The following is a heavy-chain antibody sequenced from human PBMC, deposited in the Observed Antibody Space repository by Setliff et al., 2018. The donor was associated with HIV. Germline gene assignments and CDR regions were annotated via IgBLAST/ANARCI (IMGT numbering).Heavy chain of an antibody. D-gene: IGHD6-19*01. CDR2: IYYSGST. CDR1: GVSISSSSYY. Sequence: PSETLSLTCTVSGVSISSSSYYWGWIRQPPGKGLEWIGSIYYSGSTYYNPSLKSRVTISVDTSKNQFSLKLSSVTAADTAVYYCARLRREEQWLVRGWFDPWGQGTLVTVSS. CDR3: ARLRREEQWLVRGWFDP. V-gene: IGHV4-39*01. J-gene: IGHJ5*02.